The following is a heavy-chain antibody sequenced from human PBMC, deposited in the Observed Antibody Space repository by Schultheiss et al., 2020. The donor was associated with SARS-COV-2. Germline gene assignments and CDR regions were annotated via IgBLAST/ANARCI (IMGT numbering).Heavy chain of an antibody. D-gene: IGHD3-16*01. CDR2: IYYSGST. CDR3: ARSFGPVFSTGLDV. Sequence: SETLSLTCTVSGGSISSYYWSWIRQPPGKGLEWIGYIYYSGSTNYNPSLKSRVTISVDTSKNQFSLKLSSLTAADTAVYYCARSFGPVFSTGLDVWGQGTTVTVSS. J-gene: IGHJ6*02. V-gene: IGHV4-59*01. CDR1: GGSISSYY.